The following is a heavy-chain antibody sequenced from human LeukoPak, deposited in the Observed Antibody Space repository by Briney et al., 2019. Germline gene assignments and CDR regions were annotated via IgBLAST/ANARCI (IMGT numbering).Heavy chain of an antibody. V-gene: IGHV4-59*01. J-gene: IGHJ4*02. D-gene: IGHD1-26*01. CDR2: IYYSGST. CDR3: ARAPSQISGSFNFDY. Sequence: SSETLSLTCTVSGVSISSYYWSWIRQPPGKGLEWIGYIYYSGSTNYNPSLKRRVTISVDTSKNQLSLKISSVTAADTAVYYCARAPSQISGSFNFDYWGQGTLVTVSS. CDR1: GVSISSYY.